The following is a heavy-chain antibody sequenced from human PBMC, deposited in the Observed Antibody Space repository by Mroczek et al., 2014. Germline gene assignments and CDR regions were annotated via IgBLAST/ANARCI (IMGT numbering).Heavy chain of an antibody. D-gene: IGHD4-17*01. CDR2: IIPIFGTA. CDR3: ARVTRVTTVTTPYGMDV. CDR1: GGTFSSYA. Sequence: SGAEVKKPGSSVKVSCKASGGTFSSYAISWVRQAPGQGLEWMGGIIPIFGTANYAQKFQGRVTITADESTSTAYMELSSLRSEDTAVYYCARVTRVTTVTTPYGMDVWGQGTTVTVSS. J-gene: IGHJ6*02. V-gene: IGHV1-69*01.